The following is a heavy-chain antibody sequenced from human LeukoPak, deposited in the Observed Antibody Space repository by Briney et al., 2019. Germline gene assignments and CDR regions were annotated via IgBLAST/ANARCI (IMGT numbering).Heavy chain of an antibody. Sequence: PGGSLRLSCAASGFTFSSYAMSWVRQAPGKGLEWVSAISGSGGSTYYADSVKGRFTISRDNSKNTLYLQMNSLRVEDTAVYYCAKDGGAWFGESNDYWGQGTLVTVSS. D-gene: IGHD3-10*01. J-gene: IGHJ4*02. CDR1: GFTFSSYA. V-gene: IGHV3-23*01. CDR2: ISGSGGST. CDR3: AKDGGAWFGESNDY.